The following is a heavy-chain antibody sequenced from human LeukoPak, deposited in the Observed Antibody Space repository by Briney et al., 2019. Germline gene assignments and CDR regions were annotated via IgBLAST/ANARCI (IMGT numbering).Heavy chain of an antibody. V-gene: IGHV1-2*02. CDR3: ARGYCNTNDCPPGAY. D-gene: IGHD2/OR15-2a*01. CDR2: INPNSGGT. J-gene: IGHJ4*02. CDR1: GYTFTAFY. Sequence: ASVKVSCKASGYTFTAFYIHWVRQAPGQGLEWMGWINPNSGGTNYAQKFQCRVTLTRDTSITTVYIELTGLTSDDTAIYYCARGYCNTNDCPPGAYWGQGALVTVSS.